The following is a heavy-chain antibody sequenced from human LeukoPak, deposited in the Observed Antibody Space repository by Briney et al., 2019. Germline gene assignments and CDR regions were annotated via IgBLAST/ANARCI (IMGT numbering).Heavy chain of an antibody. Sequence: PSETLSLTCAVSGYSISSGYYWGWIRQPPGKGLEWIGYIYYSGSTYYNPSLKSRVTISVDTSKNQFSLKLSSVTAADTAVYYCARDENWGSLGYWGQGTLVTVSS. CDR3: ARDENWGSLGY. CDR2: IYYSGST. V-gene: IGHV4-38-2*02. J-gene: IGHJ4*02. CDR1: GYSISSGYY. D-gene: IGHD7-27*01.